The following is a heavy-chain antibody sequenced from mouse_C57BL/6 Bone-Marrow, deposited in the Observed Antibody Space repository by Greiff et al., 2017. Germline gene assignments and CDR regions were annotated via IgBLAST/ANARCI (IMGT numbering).Heavy chain of an antibody. Sequence: QVQLQQSGAELARPGASVKLSCKASGYTFTSYCISWVKQRTGQGLEWIGEIYPSSGNTYYNQKFKGKATLTADKSSSTAYMELRSLTSEDSAVYYCARSRCYGAAWFAYWGQGTMVTVSA. CDR1: GYTFTSYC. J-gene: IGHJ3*01. V-gene: IGHV1-81*01. CDR2: IYPSSGNT. D-gene: IGHD1-1*01. CDR3: ARSRCYGAAWFAY.